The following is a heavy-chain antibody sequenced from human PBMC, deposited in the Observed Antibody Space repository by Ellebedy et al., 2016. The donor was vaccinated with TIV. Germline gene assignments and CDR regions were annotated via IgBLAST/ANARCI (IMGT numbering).Heavy chain of an antibody. CDR2: NAPILNVS. D-gene: IGHD3-10*01. V-gene: IGHV1-69*10. CDR3: ARGGAAIADPENWFNP. Sequence: SVKVSCXPSGGSLSHFAISWVRQAPGQGLEWMGGNAPILNVSEYAQHFKGRVTITADVSTNMAYMELSSLTSHDTAVYYCARGGAAIADPENWFNPWGQGTLVTISS. J-gene: IGHJ5*02. CDR1: GGSLSHFA.